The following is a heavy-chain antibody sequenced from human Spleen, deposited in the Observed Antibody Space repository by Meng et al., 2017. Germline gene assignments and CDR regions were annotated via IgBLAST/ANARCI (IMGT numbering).Heavy chain of an antibody. CDR2: IFYTGSA. CDR3: ARGPTTMAHDFDY. J-gene: IGHJ4*02. D-gene: IGHD4-11*01. V-gene: IGHV4-30-4*01. CDR1: GGSIRSRNHY. Sequence: QVQRQESGPGLVKPSQTLSLTCTVSGGSIRSRNHYWSWVRQYPGKGLEWIGSIFYTGSAYYNPSLKSRATISVDTSQNNLSLKLSSVTAADSAVYYCARGPTTMAHDFDYWGQGTLVTVSS.